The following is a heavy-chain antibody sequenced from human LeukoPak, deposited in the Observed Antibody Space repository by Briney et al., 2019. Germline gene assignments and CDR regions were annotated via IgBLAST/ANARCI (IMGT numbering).Heavy chain of an antibody. CDR3: AKNAGTSFTVHAFDI. Sequence: PGGSLRLSCTASGFTFGDYAMTWFRQAPGKGLEWVSTISGSGGTTYYADSVKGRFTISRDNSKNTLYLQMNSLRAEDTAVFYCAKNAGTSFTVHAFDIWGQGTMVTASS. J-gene: IGHJ3*02. CDR1: GFTFGDYA. D-gene: IGHD3-10*01. V-gene: IGHV3-23*01. CDR2: ISGSGGTT.